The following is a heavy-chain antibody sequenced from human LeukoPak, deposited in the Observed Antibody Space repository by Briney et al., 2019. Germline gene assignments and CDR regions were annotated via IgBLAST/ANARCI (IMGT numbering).Heavy chain of an antibody. V-gene: IGHV4-59*01. CDR2: VYYSGST. CDR3: ARDRVAVAGYFDY. CDR1: GGSISSYY. Sequence: SETLSLTCTVSGGSISSYYWSWIRQPPGKGLEWIGYVYYSGSTNYNPSLKSRVTISIDTSKNQLSLKLSSVTAADTAVYYCARDRVAVAGYFDYRGQGTLVTVSS. J-gene: IGHJ4*02. D-gene: IGHD6-19*01.